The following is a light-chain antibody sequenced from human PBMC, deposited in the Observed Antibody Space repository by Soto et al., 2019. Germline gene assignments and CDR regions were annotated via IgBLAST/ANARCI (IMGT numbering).Light chain of an antibody. J-gene: IGLJ1*01. CDR2: VVS. Sequence: QSALTQPASVSGSPGRSITISCNGTSSDIGGSNWVSWYQQHPGRAPKLIIFVVSGRPSGVSDRFSGSRSDNTASLTISGLQAEDEADYYCTSHSSSGTLAVFGTGTKLTVL. V-gene: IGLV2-14*01. CDR1: SSDIGGSNW. CDR3: TSHSSSGTLAV.